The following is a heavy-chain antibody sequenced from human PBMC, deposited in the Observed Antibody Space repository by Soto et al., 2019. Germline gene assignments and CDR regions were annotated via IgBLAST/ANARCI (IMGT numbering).Heavy chain of an antibody. Sequence: PGGSLRLSCAASGFTFSSYAMSWVRQAPGKGLEWVSAISGSGGSTYYADSVKGRFTISRDNSKNTLYLQMNSLRAEDTAVYYCAESPYSSGWYDWYFDLWGRGTLVTVSS. V-gene: IGHV3-23*01. CDR3: AESPYSSGWYDWYFDL. CDR1: GFTFSSYA. J-gene: IGHJ2*01. D-gene: IGHD6-19*01. CDR2: ISGSGGST.